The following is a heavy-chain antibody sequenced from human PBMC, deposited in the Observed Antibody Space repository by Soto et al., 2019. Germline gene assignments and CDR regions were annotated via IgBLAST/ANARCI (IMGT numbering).Heavy chain of an antibody. J-gene: IGHJ4*02. CDR3: ATARDWAFDY. CDR1: GYSFINYW. D-gene: IGHD3-9*01. Sequence: PGESLKISCKASGYSFINYWIGWVRQLPGKGLEWMGIIYPGDSDTRYSPSFQGQVTISADESISTAYLQWSSLKASDTAMYYCATARDWAFDYWGQGTVVTGSS. CDR2: IYPGDSDT. V-gene: IGHV5-51*01.